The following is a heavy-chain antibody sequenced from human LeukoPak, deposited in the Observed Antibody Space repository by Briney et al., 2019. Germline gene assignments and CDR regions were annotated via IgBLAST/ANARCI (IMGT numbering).Heavy chain of an antibody. CDR3: ARDWYPHSSGYYPYYFDY. V-gene: IGHV3-66*01. D-gene: IGHD3-22*01. J-gene: IGHJ4*02. CDR1: GFTVSSNY. CDR2: IYSGGST. Sequence: GGSLRLSCAASGFTVSSNYMSWVRQAPGKGLEWVSVIYSGGSTYYADSVKGRFTISRDNSKNTLYLQMNSLRAEDTAVYYCARDWYPHSSGYYPYYFDYWGQGTLVTVSS.